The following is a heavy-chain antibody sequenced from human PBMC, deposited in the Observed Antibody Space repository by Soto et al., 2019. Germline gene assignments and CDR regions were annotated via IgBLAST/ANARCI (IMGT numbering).Heavy chain of an antibody. Sequence: QVQLVESGGGVVQPGRSLRLSCAASGFTFSSHGMHWVRQAPGKGLGWVAVIWYDGSKIYYADSVKGRFTISRDNSKNTLYLQMNSLRAEDTAVYYCARWYYGSGSNYGMDVWGQGTTVTVSS. J-gene: IGHJ6*02. CDR3: ARWYYGSGSNYGMDV. CDR2: IWYDGSKI. D-gene: IGHD3-10*01. CDR1: GFTFSSHG. V-gene: IGHV3-33*01.